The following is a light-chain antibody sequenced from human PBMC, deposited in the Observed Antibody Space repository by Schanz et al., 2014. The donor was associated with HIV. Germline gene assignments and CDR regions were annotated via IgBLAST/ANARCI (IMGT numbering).Light chain of an antibody. CDR3: QQYNNWPSWT. V-gene: IGKV3-15*01. J-gene: IGKJ1*01. CDR2: GAS. CDR1: QSVSSN. Sequence: EIVMTQSPATLSVSPGERATLSCRASQSVSSNLAWYQQKPRQAPRLLIYGASTRATGIPARFSGSGSGTEFTLTISSLQSEDFAVYYCQQYNNWPSWTFGQGTKVEI.